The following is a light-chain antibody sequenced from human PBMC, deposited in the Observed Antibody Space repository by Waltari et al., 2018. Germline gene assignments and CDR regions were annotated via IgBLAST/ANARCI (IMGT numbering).Light chain of an antibody. CDR3: CSYGGRGSYTWV. Sequence: QSALTQPASVSGSPGQSITISCSGTTSDVVLYNLLSWYQQHRGQAPNLIIYDFYRRPSGVSIRFSDSKSGNTASLTISGLQAEDEADYYCCSYGGRGSYTWVFGGGTKLTVL. CDR2: DFY. CDR1: TSDVVLYNL. J-gene: IGLJ3*02. V-gene: IGLV2-23*02.